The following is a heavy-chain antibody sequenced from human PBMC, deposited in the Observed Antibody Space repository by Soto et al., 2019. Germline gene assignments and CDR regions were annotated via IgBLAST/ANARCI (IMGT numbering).Heavy chain of an antibody. CDR3: AKDSSGDRGGYYYYGMDV. CDR1: GFTFDDYA. V-gene: IGHV3-9*01. J-gene: IGHJ6*02. Sequence: EVQLVESGGGLVQPGRSLRLSCAASGFTFDDYAMHWVRQAPGKGLEWVSGISWNSGSIGYADSVKGRFTISRDNAKNSPXLQMNSLRAEDTALYYCAKDSSGDRGGYYYYGMDVWGQGTTVTVSS. CDR2: ISWNSGSI. D-gene: IGHD7-27*01.